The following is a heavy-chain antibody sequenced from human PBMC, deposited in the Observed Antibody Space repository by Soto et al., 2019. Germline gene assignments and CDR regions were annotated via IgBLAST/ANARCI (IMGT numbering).Heavy chain of an antibody. CDR1: GYSFTSYW. CDR3: ARHYDILTGSLYYYYGMDV. V-gene: IGHV5-51*01. CDR2: IYPGDSDT. D-gene: IGHD3-9*01. J-gene: IGHJ6*02. Sequence: PGESLKISCKGSGYSFTSYWIGRVRQMPGKGLEWMGIIYPGDSDTRYSPSFQGQVTISADKSISTAYLQWSSLKASDTAMYYCARHYDILTGSLYYYYGMDVWGQGTTVTVYS.